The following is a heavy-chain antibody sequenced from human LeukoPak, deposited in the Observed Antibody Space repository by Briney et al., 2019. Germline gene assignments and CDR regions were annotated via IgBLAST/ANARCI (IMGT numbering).Heavy chain of an antibody. V-gene: IGHV3-11*04. CDR3: ARGPILGYGFDI. Sequence: GGSLRLSCAASGFTFSDYYMSWIRQAIGKRLEWVSYITSSDSPIYYADSVKGRFTISRDNAKNSLYLQMNSLRAEDTAVFYCARGPILGYGFDIWGQGTVVTVSS. CDR1: GFTFSDYY. D-gene: IGHD3-10*01. J-gene: IGHJ3*02. CDR2: ITSSDSPI.